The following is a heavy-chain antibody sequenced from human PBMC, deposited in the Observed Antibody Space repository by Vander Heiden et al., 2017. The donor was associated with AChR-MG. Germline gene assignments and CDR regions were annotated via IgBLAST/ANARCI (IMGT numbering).Heavy chain of an antibody. D-gene: IGHD3-3*01. CDR3: ARAKYYDFWSGYYSTFDY. Sequence: EVQLVESGGGLVQPGGSLRLSCAASGFTFSSYWVSWVRQAPGKGLEWVANIKQDGSEKYYVDSVKGRFTISRDNAKNSLYLQMNSLRAEDTAVYYCARAKYYDFWSGYYSTFDYWGQGTLVTVSS. V-gene: IGHV3-7*01. J-gene: IGHJ4*02. CDR1: GFTFSSYW. CDR2: IKQDGSEK.